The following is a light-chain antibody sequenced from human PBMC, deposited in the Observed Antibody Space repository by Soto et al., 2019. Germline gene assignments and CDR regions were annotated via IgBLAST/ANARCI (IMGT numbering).Light chain of an antibody. CDR2: EVS. CDR3: SSYTSSYTLV. CDR1: SSDVGGYDS. J-gene: IGLJ1*01. V-gene: IGLV2-14*01. Sequence: QSVLTHPASVSGSPGQSITISCSGTSSDVGGYDSVSWYQQHPGKAPKVMIYEVSNRPSGVSNRFSGSKYGNTASLTISGLQAEDEADYYCSSYTSSYTLVFGAGTKVTV.